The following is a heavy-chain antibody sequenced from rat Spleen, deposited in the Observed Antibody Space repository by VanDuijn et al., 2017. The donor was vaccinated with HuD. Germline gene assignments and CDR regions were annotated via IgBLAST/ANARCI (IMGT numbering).Heavy chain of an antibody. D-gene: IGHD1-5*01. CDR2: IKKDSSTI. CDR3: AREVQLGDFDY. V-gene: IGHV4-2*01. Sequence: EVKLIESGGGLVQPGRSLRLSCAASGFNFNDYWMGWVRQAPGKGLEWIGEIKKDSSTINYTPSLKDKFTISRDNAQNTLYLQMSKLGSEDTAIYYCAREVQLGDFDYWGQGVMVTVSS. J-gene: IGHJ2*01. CDR1: GFNFNDYW.